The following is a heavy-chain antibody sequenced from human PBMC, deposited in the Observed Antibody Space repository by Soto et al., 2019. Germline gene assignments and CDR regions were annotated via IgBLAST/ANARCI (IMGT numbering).Heavy chain of an antibody. V-gene: IGHV4-59*12. D-gene: IGHD4-17*01. CDR2: IFDGGSA. J-gene: IGHJ6*02. CDR1: GGTITYYY. Sequence: LSLTCTVSGGTITYYYWSWIRQAPGKGLEWLGYIFDGGSANYNPSLKSRVSFSLDKSQNQLSLKLTSVTGADTAIYYCVSVEGTPTVTGDYYYYAADARGQGTAVTVSS. CDR3: VSVEGTPTVTGDYYYYAADA.